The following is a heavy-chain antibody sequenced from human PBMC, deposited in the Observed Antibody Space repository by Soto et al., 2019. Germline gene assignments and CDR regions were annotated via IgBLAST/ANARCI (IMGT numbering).Heavy chain of an antibody. Sequence: GESLKISCKGSGYSFTSYLISWVRQMPGKGLEWMGRIDPSDSYTNYSPSFQGHVTISADKSISTAYLRWSSLKASDTAMYYCARPHDSSGSTDHWGQGTLVTVS. V-gene: IGHV5-10-1*01. D-gene: IGHD3-22*01. J-gene: IGHJ4*02. CDR1: GYSFTSYL. CDR3: ARPHDSSGSTDH. CDR2: IDPSDSYT.